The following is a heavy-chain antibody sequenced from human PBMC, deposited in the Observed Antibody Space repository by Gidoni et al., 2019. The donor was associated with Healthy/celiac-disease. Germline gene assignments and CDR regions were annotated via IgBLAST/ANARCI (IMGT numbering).Heavy chain of an antibody. J-gene: IGHJ4*02. Sequence: QVQLVQSGAEVKKPGSSVKVSCKASGGTFSSYAISWVRQAPGQGLEWMGGIIPIFGTANYAQKFQGRVTITADESTSTAYMELSSLRSEDTAVYYCARDRVQPLSYLAAAGTALGYWGQGTLVTVSS. D-gene: IGHD6-13*01. CDR1: GGTFSSYA. CDR3: ARDRVQPLSYLAAAGTALGY. CDR2: IIPIFGTA. V-gene: IGHV1-69*01.